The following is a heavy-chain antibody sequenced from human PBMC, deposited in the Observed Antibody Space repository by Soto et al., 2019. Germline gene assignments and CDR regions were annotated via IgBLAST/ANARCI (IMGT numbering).Heavy chain of an antibody. CDR2: TTYDGSTN. CDR3: AKTYNNVWGSLDS. V-gene: IGHV3-30*18. J-gene: IGHJ4*02. CDR1: GFDFRAYG. D-gene: IGHD3-16*01. Sequence: QVRLVESGGGVVQPGRSLRLSCVASGFDFRAYGMHWVRQAPGKGLEWLAVTTYDGSTNYYAESVRGRLTISRDNSKNTLYLQVNSLRTEDTAVYYCAKTYNNVWGSLDSWGQGTLVTVSS.